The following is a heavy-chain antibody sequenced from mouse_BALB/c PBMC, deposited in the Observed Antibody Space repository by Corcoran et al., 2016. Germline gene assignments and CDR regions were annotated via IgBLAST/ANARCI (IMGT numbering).Heavy chain of an antibody. V-gene: IGHV9-1*02. Sequence: QIQLVQPGPELKKPGETVKISCKASGYTFTNYGMNWVKQAPGKGLKWMGWINTYTGEPTYADDFKGRFAFSLETSASTAYLQINNLKNEDMATYFCARKGDAWFAYWGQGTLVTVSA. CDR2: INTYTGEP. J-gene: IGHJ3*01. CDR3: ARKGDAWFAY. D-gene: IGHD3-3*01. CDR1: GYTFTNYG.